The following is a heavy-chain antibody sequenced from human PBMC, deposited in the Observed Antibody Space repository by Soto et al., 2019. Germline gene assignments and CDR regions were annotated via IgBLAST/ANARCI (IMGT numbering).Heavy chain of an antibody. CDR3: ARDGSGWYENWFDP. CDR2: IYYSGST. Sequence: TLSLTCTVSGGSISSYYWSWIRQPPGKGLEWIGYIYYSGSTNYNPSLKSRVTISVDTSKNQFSLKLSSVTAADTAVYYCARDGSGWYENWFDPWGQGTLVTVSS. D-gene: IGHD6-19*01. V-gene: IGHV4-59*01. CDR1: GGSISSYY. J-gene: IGHJ5*02.